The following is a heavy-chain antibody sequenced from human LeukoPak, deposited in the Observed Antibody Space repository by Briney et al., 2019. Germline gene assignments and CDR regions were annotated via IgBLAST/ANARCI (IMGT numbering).Heavy chain of an antibody. D-gene: IGHD1-26*01. CDR1: GYTFTGYY. CDR2: INPSGSST. J-gene: IGHJ5*02. CDR3: ARDNSVGDYAWWFDP. Sequence: GASVKVSCKASGYTFTGYYMHWVRQAPGQGLEWMGLINPSGSSTIYAQKFQGRVTMTRDMSTSTDYMELSSLRSEDTAVCYCARDNSVGDYAWWFDPWGQGTLVTVSS. V-gene: IGHV1-46*01.